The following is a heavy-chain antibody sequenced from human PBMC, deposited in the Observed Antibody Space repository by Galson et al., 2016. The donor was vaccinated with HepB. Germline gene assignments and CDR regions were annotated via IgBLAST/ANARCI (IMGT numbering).Heavy chain of an antibody. CDR2: INAQNDRT. J-gene: IGHJ6*02. CDR3: AQHGDAGNSADYNGMDV. Sequence: SLRLSCAASGFILDDYGMHWVRQTPGKGLEWVSLINAQNDRTYYAASVKGRFTVSRDNSKNTLYLQMKSLKIEDTALYYCAQHGDAGNSADYNGMDVWGQGTTVTVAS. V-gene: IGHV3-43*02. D-gene: IGHD4-23*01. CDR1: GFILDDYG.